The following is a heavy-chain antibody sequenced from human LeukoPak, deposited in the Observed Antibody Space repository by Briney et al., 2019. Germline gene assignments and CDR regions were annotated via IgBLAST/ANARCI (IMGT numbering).Heavy chain of an antibody. J-gene: IGHJ4*02. V-gene: IGHV3-73*01. CDR2: IRSKANSYAT. CDR1: GFTFSGSA. Sequence: GDSLKLSCAASGFTFSGSAMHWVRQASGKGLEWVGRIRSKANSYATTYAASVKGRFTISRDNAKNTLYLQMNSLRAEDTAMYYCASFPRDYGDYPRNFDYWGQGTLVTVSS. CDR3: ASFPRDYGDYPRNFDY. D-gene: IGHD4-17*01.